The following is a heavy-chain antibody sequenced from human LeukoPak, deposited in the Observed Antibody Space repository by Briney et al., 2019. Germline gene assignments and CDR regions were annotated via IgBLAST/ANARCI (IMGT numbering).Heavy chain of an antibody. CDR1: GFTFSSYA. CDR3: AKRNIHSGTYYTGWFDP. V-gene: IGHV3-30*04. CDR2: ISYDGSNK. Sequence: GRSLRLSCAASGFTFSSYAMHWVRQAPGKGLEWVAVISYDGSNKYYADSVKGRFTISRDNSKSTLYLQMNSLRAEDTAVYYCAKRNIHSGTYYTGWFDPWGQGTLVTVSS. J-gene: IGHJ5*02. D-gene: IGHD3-10*01.